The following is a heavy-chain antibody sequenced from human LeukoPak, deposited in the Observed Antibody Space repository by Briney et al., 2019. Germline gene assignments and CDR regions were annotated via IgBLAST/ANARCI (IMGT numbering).Heavy chain of an antibody. CDR3: ARPSSGWYVRNWFDP. Sequence: SETLSLTCTVSGYSISSGYYWGWIRQPPGKGLEWIGSIYHSGSTYYNPSLKSRVTISVDTSKNQFSLKLSSVTAADTAVYYCARPSSGWYVRNWFDPWGQGTLVTVSS. V-gene: IGHV4-38-2*02. CDR2: IYHSGST. D-gene: IGHD6-19*01. J-gene: IGHJ5*02. CDR1: GYSISSGYY.